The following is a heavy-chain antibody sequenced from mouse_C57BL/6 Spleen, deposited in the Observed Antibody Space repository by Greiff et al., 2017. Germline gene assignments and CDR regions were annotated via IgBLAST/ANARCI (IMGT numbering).Heavy chain of an antibody. J-gene: IGHJ4*01. Sequence: QVQLQQSGAELVRPGASVTLSCKASGYTFTDYEMHWVKQTPVHGLEWIGAIDPETGGTAYNQKFKGKAILTADKSSSTAYMELRSLTSEDSAVYYCYYYGSSLDYWGQGTSGTGSS. CDR3: YYYGSSLDY. CDR1: GYTFTDYE. V-gene: IGHV1-15*01. D-gene: IGHD1-1*01. CDR2: IDPETGGT.